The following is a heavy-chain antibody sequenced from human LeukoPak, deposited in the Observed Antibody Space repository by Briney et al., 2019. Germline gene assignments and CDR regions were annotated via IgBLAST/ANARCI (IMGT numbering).Heavy chain of an antibody. Sequence: SVKVSCKASGGTFSSYAISWVRQAPGQGLEWMGGIIPIFGTANYAQKFQGRVTITTDESTSTAYMELSSLRSEETAVYYCAREVGDSSGYYYHYFDYWGQGTLVTVSS. V-gene: IGHV1-69*05. CDR3: AREVGDSSGYYYHYFDY. D-gene: IGHD3-22*01. CDR1: GGTFSSYA. CDR2: IIPIFGTA. J-gene: IGHJ4*02.